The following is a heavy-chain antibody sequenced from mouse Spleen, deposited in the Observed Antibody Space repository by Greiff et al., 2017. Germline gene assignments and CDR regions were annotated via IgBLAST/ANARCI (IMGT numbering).Heavy chain of an antibody. J-gene: IGHJ3*01. CDR1: GYNFTSYW. V-gene: IGHV1-55*01. Sequence: QVQLKESGAELVKPGTSVKLSCKASGYNFTSYWINWVKLRPGQGLEWIGDIYPGSGSTNYNEKFKSKATLTVDTSSSTAYMQLSSLASEDSALYYCASFYGNYEAYWGQGTLVTVSA. CDR3: ASFYGNYEAY. CDR2: IYPGSGST. D-gene: IGHD2-1*01.